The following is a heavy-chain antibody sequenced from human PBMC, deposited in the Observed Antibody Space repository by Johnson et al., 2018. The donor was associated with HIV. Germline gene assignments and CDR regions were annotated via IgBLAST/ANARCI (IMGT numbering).Heavy chain of an antibody. J-gene: IGHJ3*02. CDR3: ARDTDSSSWYTGPDAFDI. D-gene: IGHD6-13*01. V-gene: IGHV3-53*01. Sequence: VQLVESGGGLIQPGGSLRLSCAASGFTVSNNYMSWVRQAPGKGLEWVSILHSDGSTFNTDSVKGRFTISRDNSKNTLYLQMNSLRAEDTAVYYCARDTDSSSWYTGPDAFDIWGQGTMVTVSS. CDR2: LHSDGST. CDR1: GFTVSNNY.